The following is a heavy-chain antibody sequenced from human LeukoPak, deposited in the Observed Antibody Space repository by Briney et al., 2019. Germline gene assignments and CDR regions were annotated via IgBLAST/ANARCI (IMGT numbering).Heavy chain of an antibody. CDR1: GFTVSSNY. J-gene: IGHJ4*02. CDR3: AKMGSAPYYDHFDYFDY. D-gene: IGHD3-10*01. V-gene: IGHV3-53*01. Sequence: GGSLRLSCAASGFTVSSNYMSWVRQAPGKGLEWVSLIYSGGNTYYADSVKGRFTISRDNSRNTLYLQMNSLRAEDTALYYCAKMGSAPYYDHFDYFDYWGQGTLVTVSS. CDR2: IYSGGNT.